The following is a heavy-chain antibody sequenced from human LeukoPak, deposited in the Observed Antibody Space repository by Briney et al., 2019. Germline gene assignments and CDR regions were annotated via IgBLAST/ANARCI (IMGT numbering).Heavy chain of an antibody. J-gene: IGHJ4*02. CDR2: ISSSATYL. D-gene: IGHD4-17*01. V-gene: IGHV3-21*01. CDR3: ATWDDYGDYVAFEY. CDR1: GFTFSHTW. Sequence: KPGGSLRLSCAASGFTFSHTWMNWVRQAPGKGLEWVSSISSSATYLYYADPVRGRFTISRDDAKNSLFLHMNSLRAEDTAVYYCATWDDYGDYVAFEYWGQGTLVTVSS.